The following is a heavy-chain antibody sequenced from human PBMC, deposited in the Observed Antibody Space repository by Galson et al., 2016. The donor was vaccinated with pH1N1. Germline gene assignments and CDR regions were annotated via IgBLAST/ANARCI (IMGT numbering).Heavy chain of an antibody. V-gene: IGHV1-46*01. CDR1: GYSVTRYY. CDR2: IDPSAGTT. CDR3: ARRYYFDY. J-gene: IGHJ4*02. Sequence: SVKVSCKASGYSVTRYYMHWVRQAPGQGLEWMGIIDPSAGTTTYSQKFQGRISLTRDTSTTSVHMESSTLRPDDSAIYFCARRYYFDYWGQGTLVTVSS.